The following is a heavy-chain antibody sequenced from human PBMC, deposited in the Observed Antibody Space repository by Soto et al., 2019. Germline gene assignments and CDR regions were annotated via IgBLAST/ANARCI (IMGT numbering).Heavy chain of an antibody. Sequence: PGGSLRLSCAASGFTFSSYAMSWVRQAPGKGLEWVSAVSGSGGSTYYADSVKGRFTISRDNSKNSLYLQMNSLRIEDTAVYYCTRGAGAAAGLDYYYYGIDVWGQGTTVTVSS. CDR1: GFTFSSYA. CDR2: VSGSGGST. CDR3: TRGAGAAAGLDYYYYGIDV. J-gene: IGHJ6*02. V-gene: IGHV3-23*01. D-gene: IGHD6-13*01.